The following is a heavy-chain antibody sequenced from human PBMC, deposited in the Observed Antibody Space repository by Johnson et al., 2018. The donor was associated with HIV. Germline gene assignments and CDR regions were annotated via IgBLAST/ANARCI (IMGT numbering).Heavy chain of an antibody. V-gene: IGHV3-66*01. CDR3: ARSDYVWGSYTRKGAFDI. CDR1: GFTVSSNY. Sequence: VQLVESGGGVVQPGRSLRLSCAASGFTVSSNYMSWVRQAPGKGLEWVSVIYSGGSTYYADSVKGRFTISRDNSKNSLYLQMNTLRAEDTALFYCARSDYVWGSYTRKGAFDIWGQGTMVTVSS. D-gene: IGHD3-16*01. CDR2: IYSGGST. J-gene: IGHJ3*02.